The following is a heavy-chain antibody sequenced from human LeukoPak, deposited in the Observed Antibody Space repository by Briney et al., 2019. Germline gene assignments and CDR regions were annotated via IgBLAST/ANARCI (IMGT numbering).Heavy chain of an antibody. D-gene: IGHD1-1*01. V-gene: IGHV4-59*01. CDR3: ARVYWNYGYYMDV. CDR2: IYYSGST. CDR1: GGSTSSYY. J-gene: IGHJ6*03. Sequence: SETLSLTCTVSGGSTSSYYWSWIRQPPGKGLEWIGYIYYSGSTNYNPSLKSRVTISVDTSKNQFSLKLSSVTAADTAVYYCARVYWNYGYYMDVWGKGTTVTVSS.